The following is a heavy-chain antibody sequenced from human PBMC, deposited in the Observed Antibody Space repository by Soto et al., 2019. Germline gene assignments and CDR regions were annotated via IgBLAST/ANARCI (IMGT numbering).Heavy chain of an antibody. Sequence: SETLSLTCAVYGGSFSGYYWSWIRQPPGKGLEWIGEIFHGGSTYYSPSLKSRVTISVDTSKNQFSLELSSVTAADTAVYYCARPHYDSNTFYYFFDYWGQGTLVTVSS. J-gene: IGHJ4*02. CDR2: IFHGGST. CDR3: ARPHYDSNTFYYFFDY. V-gene: IGHV4-34*12. D-gene: IGHD3-22*01. CDR1: GGSFSGYY.